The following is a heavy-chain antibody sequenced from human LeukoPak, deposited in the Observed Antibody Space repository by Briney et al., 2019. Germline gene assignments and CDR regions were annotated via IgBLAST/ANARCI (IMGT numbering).Heavy chain of an antibody. CDR3: GVDTAMVYYYYYGMDV. CDR1: GGTFSSYA. D-gene: IGHD5-18*01. Sequence: ASVKVSCKASGGTFSSYAISWVRQAPGQGLEWMGGIIPIFGTASYAQKFQGRVTITADESTSTAYMELSSLRSEDTAVYYCGVDTAMVYYYYYGMDVWGQGTTVTVSS. V-gene: IGHV1-69*13. J-gene: IGHJ6*02. CDR2: IIPIFGTA.